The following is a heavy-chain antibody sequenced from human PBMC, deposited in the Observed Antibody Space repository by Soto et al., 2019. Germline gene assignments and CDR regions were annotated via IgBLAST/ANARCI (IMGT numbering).Heavy chain of an antibody. J-gene: IGHJ4*02. Sequence: PGESLKISCKGSGYSFTSYWIGWVRQMPGKGLEWMGIIYPGDSDTRYSPSFQGQVTISADKSISTAYLQWSSLKASDTAMYYCARAGYYYDSSGYYKRTYYFDYWGQGTLVTVSS. CDR1: GYSFTSYW. CDR3: ARAGYYYDSSGYYKRTYYFDY. D-gene: IGHD3-22*01. V-gene: IGHV5-51*01. CDR2: IYPGDSDT.